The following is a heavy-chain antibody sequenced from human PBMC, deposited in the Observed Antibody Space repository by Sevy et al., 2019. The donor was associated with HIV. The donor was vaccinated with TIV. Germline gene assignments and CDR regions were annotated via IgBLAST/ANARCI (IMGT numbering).Heavy chain of an antibody. Sequence: GGSLRLSCAASGFTFSSYPMHWVRQAPGKGLECVSFISFDRTDKYYADSVKGRFTITRDNSKNTLFLQMNSLRAEDTAFYYCVRETTMLPRGAFDFWGQGTMVTVSS. D-gene: IGHD3-10*01. CDR3: VRETTMLPRGAFDF. CDR2: ISFDRTDK. CDR1: GFTFSSYP. J-gene: IGHJ3*01. V-gene: IGHV3-30-3*01.